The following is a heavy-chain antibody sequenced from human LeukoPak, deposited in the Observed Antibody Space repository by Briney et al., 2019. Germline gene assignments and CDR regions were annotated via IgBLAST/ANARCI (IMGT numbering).Heavy chain of an antibody. CDR2: IYSGGST. CDR3: ARDLPLLTVIVVGNVFDL. D-gene: IGHD3-22*01. V-gene: IGHV3-66*01. Sequence: GGSLRLSCAASGFTVSSNYMSWVRQAPGKGLAWVSVIYSGGSTSYADSVKGRFTISRDNSKNTLYLQMNSLRAEDTAVYYCARDLPLLTVIVVGNVFDLWGQGTMVTVSS. J-gene: IGHJ3*01. CDR1: GFTVSSNY.